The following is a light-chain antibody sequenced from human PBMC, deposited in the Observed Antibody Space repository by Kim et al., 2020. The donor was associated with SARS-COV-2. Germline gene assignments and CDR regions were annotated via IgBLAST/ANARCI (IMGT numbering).Light chain of an antibody. CDR1: QYIRKY. CDR3: LQHNTYPIT. CDR2: GAS. V-gene: IGKV1-17*01. Sequence: ASVGDRVTITCRASQYIRKYLNWDQQNPGRAPKRLIYGASSLQSGVPSRFSGSGSGTEFTLTISSLQPEDFATYYCLQHNTYPITFGQGTPLEIK. J-gene: IGKJ5*01.